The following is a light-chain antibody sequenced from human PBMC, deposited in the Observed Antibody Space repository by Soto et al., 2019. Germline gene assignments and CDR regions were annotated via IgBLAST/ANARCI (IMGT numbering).Light chain of an antibody. CDR3: CSYAGSYHFV. J-gene: IGLJ1*01. CDR2: DVD. Sequence: TLPRSVSRSPGQSVTIACTGTSSDVGGYNYVSWYQHHPGKAPKLMIYDVDKRPSGVPGRFSGSKSGNTASLTISGLQAEDEADYYCCSYAGSYHFVYGTGSKFTVL. CDR1: SSDVGGYNY. V-gene: IGLV2-11*01.